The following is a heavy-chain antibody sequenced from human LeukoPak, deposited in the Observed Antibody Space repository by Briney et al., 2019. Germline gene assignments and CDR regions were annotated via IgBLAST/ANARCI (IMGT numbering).Heavy chain of an antibody. D-gene: IGHD3-10*01. V-gene: IGHV1-69*01. CDR3: ARDLVVRGVHGY. Sequence: ASVTVSCKASGGTFSSYAISWVRQAPGQGLEWMGGIIPIFGTANYAQKFQGRVTITADESTSTAYMELSSLRSDDTAVYYCARDLVVRGVHGYWGQGTLVTVSS. CDR1: GGTFSSYA. J-gene: IGHJ4*02. CDR2: IIPIFGTA.